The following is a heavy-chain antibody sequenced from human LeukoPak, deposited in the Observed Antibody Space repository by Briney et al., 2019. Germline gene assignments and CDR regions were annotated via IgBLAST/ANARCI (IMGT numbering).Heavy chain of an antibody. V-gene: IGHV4-4*07. CDR1: GGSISSYY. J-gene: IGHJ3*02. Sequence: SETLSLTCTVSGGSISSYYWSWIRQPAGKGLERIGRIYTSGSTNYNPSLKSRVTMSVDTSKNQFSLKLSSVTAADTAVYYCARETFSYYYDSSGFDAFDIWGQGTMVTVSS. D-gene: IGHD3-22*01. CDR2: IYTSGST. CDR3: ARETFSYYYDSSGFDAFDI.